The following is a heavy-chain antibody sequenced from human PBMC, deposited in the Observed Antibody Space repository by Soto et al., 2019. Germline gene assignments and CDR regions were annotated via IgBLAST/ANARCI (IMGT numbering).Heavy chain of an antibody. Sequence: EVQLLESGGGLVQPWGSLRLSCAASGFTFSSYAMSWVRQAPGKGLEWVSAISGSDNSTYYADSVKGRFTISRDNSKNTLYLQMSRMRADDTAVYYCAPMGVWGQGTTVTVSS. CDR2: ISGSDNST. V-gene: IGHV3-23*01. CDR3: APMGV. CDR1: GFTFSSYA. J-gene: IGHJ6*02.